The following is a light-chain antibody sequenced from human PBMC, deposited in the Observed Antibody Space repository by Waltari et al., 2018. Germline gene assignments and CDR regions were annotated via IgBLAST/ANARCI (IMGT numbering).Light chain of an antibody. Sequence: DIQMTQSPSTLSASVGDRVTITCRASQSISSWLAWYQQKPGKAPKLLIYKASSLESGVPSRFSGSGSGTEFTLTISSLQPDDFAIYYCQQYNSDSYSFGQGTKLEI. CDR1: QSISSW. J-gene: IGKJ2*03. CDR2: KAS. V-gene: IGKV1-5*03. CDR3: QQYNSDSYS.